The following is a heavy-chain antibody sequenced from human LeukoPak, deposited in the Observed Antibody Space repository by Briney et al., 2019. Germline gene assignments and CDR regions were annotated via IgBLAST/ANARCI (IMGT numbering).Heavy chain of an antibody. D-gene: IGHD6-13*01. CDR2: IYYSGTT. Sequence: SETLSLTCTVSGGSISSYYWSWIRQPPGKGLEWIGYIYYSGTTNYNPSLKSRVTISVDTSKNQFSLKLSSVTAADTAVYYCARGVFIAAAQYGYWGQGTLVTVSS. J-gene: IGHJ4*02. CDR3: ARGVFIAAAQYGY. V-gene: IGHV4-59*01. CDR1: GGSISSYY.